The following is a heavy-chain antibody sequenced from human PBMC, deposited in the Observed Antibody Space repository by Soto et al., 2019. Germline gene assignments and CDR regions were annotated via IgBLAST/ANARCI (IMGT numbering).Heavy chain of an antibody. Sequence: QVQLVQSGAEVKKPGASVKVSCKASGYTFTSYGISWVRQAPGQGLEWMGWISAYNGNTNYAQKLQGRVTMTTDTSTSTAYMELRSLRSDDTAVYYCARGPYCSSTSCYRYYYYGMDVWGQGTTVTVSS. CDR1: GYTFTSYG. V-gene: IGHV1-18*01. D-gene: IGHD2-2*01. CDR2: ISAYNGNT. CDR3: ARGPYCSSTSCYRYYYYGMDV. J-gene: IGHJ6*02.